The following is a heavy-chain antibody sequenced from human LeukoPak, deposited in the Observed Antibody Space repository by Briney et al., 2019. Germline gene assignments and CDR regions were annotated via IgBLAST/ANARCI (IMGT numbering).Heavy chain of an antibody. D-gene: IGHD6-19*01. Sequence: GGSLRLSCAASGFTFSSYAMGWVRQAPGKGLEWVSDVSGCGTSTNYADSVKGRLTISRDNSKNTLYLQMNNLRAEDTAVYYCAKVGRAGWAPYYFDYWGQGTLVTVSS. J-gene: IGHJ4*02. CDR2: VSGCGTST. CDR1: GFTFSSYA. V-gene: IGHV3-23*01. CDR3: AKVGRAGWAPYYFDY.